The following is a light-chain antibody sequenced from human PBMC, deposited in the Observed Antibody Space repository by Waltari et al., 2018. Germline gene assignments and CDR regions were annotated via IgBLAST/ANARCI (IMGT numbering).Light chain of an antibody. CDR2: GAS. V-gene: IGKV3-15*01. CDR3: QQYNNWPRLT. CDR1: QSVSSY. J-gene: IGKJ4*01. Sequence: EIVMPQSPATLSVSPGERAPLPCRASQSVSSYLAWYQQKPGQAPRLLIYGASTRATGIPARFSGSGSGTEFTLTISSLQSEDFAVYYCQQYNNWPRLTFGGGTKVEIK.